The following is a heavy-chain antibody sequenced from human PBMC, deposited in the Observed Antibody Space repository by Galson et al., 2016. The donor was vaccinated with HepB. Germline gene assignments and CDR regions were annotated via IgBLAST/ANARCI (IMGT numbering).Heavy chain of an antibody. V-gene: IGHV4-34*01. CDR2: INHSGSA. Sequence: SETLSLTCAVSGGSFTDSYWSWIRQPPGKGLEWIGEINHSGSASDNPSLKSRVTISVDTSKNQFSLKLTSVTAAATAVCYCARDPPTPGPSDAFGIWGHGTVVTGSS. CDR1: GGSFTDSY. J-gene: IGHJ3*02. D-gene: IGHD1-14*01. CDR3: ARDPPTPGPSDAFGI.